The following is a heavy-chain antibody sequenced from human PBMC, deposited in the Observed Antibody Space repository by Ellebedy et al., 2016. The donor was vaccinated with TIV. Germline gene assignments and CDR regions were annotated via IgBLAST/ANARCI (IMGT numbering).Heavy chain of an antibody. CDR2: IKSKTDGGTT. Sequence: GESLKISCAASGFTFSNAWMNWVRQAPGKGLEWVGRIKSKTDGGTTDYAAPVKGRFTISRDDSKNTLYLQMNSLKTEDTAVYYCTTDRILVATPMWAVAGKEYFDYWGQGTLVTVSS. CDR3: TTDRILVATPMWAVAGKEYFDY. CDR1: GFTFSNAW. D-gene: IGHD5-12*01. V-gene: IGHV3-15*07. J-gene: IGHJ4*02.